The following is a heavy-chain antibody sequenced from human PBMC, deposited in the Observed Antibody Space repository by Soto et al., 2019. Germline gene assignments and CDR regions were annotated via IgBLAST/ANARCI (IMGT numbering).Heavy chain of an antibody. D-gene: IGHD4-17*01. V-gene: IGHV3-11*06. CDR3: ARIGDYGDYGWYFDL. CDR1: GFTFSDYY. CDR2: ISSSSSYT. Sequence: QVQLVESGGGLVKPGGSLRLSCAASGFTFSDYYMSWIRQAPGKGLEWVSYISSSSSYTNYADSVKGRFTISRDNAKNSLYLQMNSLRAEDTAVYYCARIGDYGDYGWYFDLWGRGTLVTVSP. J-gene: IGHJ2*01.